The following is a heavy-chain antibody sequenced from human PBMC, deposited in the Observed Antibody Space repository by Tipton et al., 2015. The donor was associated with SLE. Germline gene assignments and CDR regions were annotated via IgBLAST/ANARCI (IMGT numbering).Heavy chain of an antibody. V-gene: IGHV4-34*01. J-gene: IGHJ5*02. CDR1: GGSFSGYY. CDR2: INHSGST. D-gene: IGHD5-12*01. Sequence: TLSLTCAVYGGSFSGYYWSWIRQPPGKGLEWIGEINHSGSTNYNPSLKSRVTISVDTSKNQFSLKLSSVTAADTAVYYCARGPRGYSGSFPWGQGTLVTVSS. CDR3: ARGPRGYSGSFP.